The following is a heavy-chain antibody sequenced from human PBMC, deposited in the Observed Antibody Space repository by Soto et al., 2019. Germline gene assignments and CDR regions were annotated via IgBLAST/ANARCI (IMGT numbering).Heavy chain of an antibody. CDR2: ISNNGGSS. CDR1: GFIFSSFA. CDR3: AKDPDISGWYQTDLDY. V-gene: IGHV3-23*01. J-gene: IGHJ4*02. D-gene: IGHD6-19*01. Sequence: LRLSCAASGFIFSSFATSWVRQAPGKGLEWVSTISNNGGSSYSADSVKGRFTISRDNSKNTLYLQMNSLRAEDTAVYYCAKDPDISGWYQTDLDYWGQGTLVTVSS.